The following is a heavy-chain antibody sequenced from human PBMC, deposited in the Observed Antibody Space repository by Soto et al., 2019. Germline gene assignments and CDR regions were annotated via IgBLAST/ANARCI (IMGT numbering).Heavy chain of an antibody. J-gene: IGHJ6*02. Sequence: ASVKVSCKVSAGTFRRYAITWVRQAPGQGLEWMGGIIPMFGPANYAQKFQGRVTITADESTSTAYMELSNLKSEDTAMYYCARDRVVRGYSYYYHGLDAWGQGTTVTVSS. CDR1: AGTFRRYA. V-gene: IGHV1-69*13. CDR2: IIPMFGPA. D-gene: IGHD3-22*01. CDR3: ARDRVVRGYSYYYHGLDA.